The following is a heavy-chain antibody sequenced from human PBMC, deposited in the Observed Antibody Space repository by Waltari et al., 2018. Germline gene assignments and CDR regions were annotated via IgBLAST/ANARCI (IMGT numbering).Heavy chain of an antibody. J-gene: IGHJ6*03. D-gene: IGHD6-13*01. CDR3: AKGPLGIAASYYYYYYMDV. CDR2: IWYDGSNK. Sequence: QVQLVESGGGVVQPGRSLRLSCAASGFTFSSYGMHWVRQAPGQGLEWVAVIWYDGSNKYYADSVKGRFTISRDNSKNTLYLQMNSLRAEDTAVYYCAKGPLGIAASYYYYYYMDVWGKGTTVTVSS. CDR1: GFTFSSYG. V-gene: IGHV3-33*06.